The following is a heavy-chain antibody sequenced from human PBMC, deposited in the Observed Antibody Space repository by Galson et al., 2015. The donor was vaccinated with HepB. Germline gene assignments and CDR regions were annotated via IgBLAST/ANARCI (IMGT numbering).Heavy chain of an antibody. J-gene: IGHJ4*02. Sequence: ETLSLTCIVSGDSINNYYWSWLRQSPGKGLEWIGYIYYSGSTKYNPSFTSRVTISVDTSKNQFALRLNSVTPADTAIYYRARTPSRGGFDSWGQGTQVTVSS. CDR3: ARTPSRGGFDS. V-gene: IGHV4-59*01. CDR2: IYYSGST. CDR1: GDSINNYY. D-gene: IGHD4-23*01.